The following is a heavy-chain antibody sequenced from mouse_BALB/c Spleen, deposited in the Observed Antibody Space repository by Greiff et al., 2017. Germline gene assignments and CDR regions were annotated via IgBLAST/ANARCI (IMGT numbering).Heavy chain of an antibody. Sequence: QVQLKESGPGLVAPSQSLSITCTVSGFSLTSYGVHWVRQPPGKGLEWLGVIWAGGSTNYNSALMSRLSISKDNSKSQVFLKMNSLQTDDTAMYYCASNYYGYDYFDYWGQGTTLTVSS. CDR1: GFSLTSYG. CDR3: ASNYYGYDYFDY. CDR2: IWAGGST. J-gene: IGHJ2*01. V-gene: IGHV2-9*02. D-gene: IGHD1-2*01.